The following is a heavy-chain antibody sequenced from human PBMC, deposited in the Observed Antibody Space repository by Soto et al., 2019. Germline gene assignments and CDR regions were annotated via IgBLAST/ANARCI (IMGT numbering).Heavy chain of an antibody. J-gene: IGHJ1*01. Sequence: SVKVSCKASGGSFSSFGISWVRQAPGQGLEWMGGIIPVFGRPNYAQRFRGRLTITADESTNTAYLELIDLRSEDTAVYYCAREGSGYNLWGQGTQVTVSS. CDR2: IIPVFGRP. CDR1: GGSFSSFG. V-gene: IGHV1-69*13. D-gene: IGHD5-12*01. CDR3: AREGSGYNL.